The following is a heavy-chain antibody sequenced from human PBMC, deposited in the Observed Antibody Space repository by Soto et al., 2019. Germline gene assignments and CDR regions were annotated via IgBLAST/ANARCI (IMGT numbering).Heavy chain of an antibody. V-gene: IGHV1-18*04. J-gene: IGHJ4*02. Sequence: ASVKVSCKASGYTFTSYGISWVRQAPGQGLEWMGWISAYNGNTNYAQKLQGRVTMTTDTSTSTAYMELRSLRSDDTAVYYCASDPAKYGSSPPYFDYWGQGTLVTVSS. D-gene: IGHD6-6*01. CDR2: ISAYNGNT. CDR1: GYTFTSYG. CDR3: ASDPAKYGSSPPYFDY.